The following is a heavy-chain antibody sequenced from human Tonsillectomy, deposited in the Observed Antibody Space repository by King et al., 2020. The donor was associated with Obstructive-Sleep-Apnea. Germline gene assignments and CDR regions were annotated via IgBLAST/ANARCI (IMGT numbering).Heavy chain of an antibody. CDR3: AHRRGGTYYFDY. J-gene: IGHJ4*02. Sequence: TLKESGPTLVKPTQTLTLTCTFSGFSLSTSGEGVGWIRQPPGKALYWLALIYWDDDKRYSPSLKSRLTITKDTSKNQVVLTMTNMDPVDTATYYCAHRRGGTYYFDYWGQGTLVTVSS. V-gene: IGHV2-5*02. CDR1: GFSLSTSGEG. CDR2: IYWDDDK. D-gene: IGHD1-26*01.